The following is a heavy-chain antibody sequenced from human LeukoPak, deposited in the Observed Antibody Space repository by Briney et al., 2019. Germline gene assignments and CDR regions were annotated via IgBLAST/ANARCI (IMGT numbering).Heavy chain of an antibody. CDR1: GYSFTSYC. Sequence: TPGESLKISCKVSGYSFTSYCIGWVRQMPGKGLEWMGIIYPGYSGPTYSPSFQGQVTISVDKSINTAYLQWSSLQASDTAMYYCGMSGDRVPLQDEVFDVWGQGTMVTVST. V-gene: IGHV5-51*01. CDR2: IYPGYSGP. D-gene: IGHD1-26*01. J-gene: IGHJ3*01. CDR3: GMSGDRVPLQDEVFDV.